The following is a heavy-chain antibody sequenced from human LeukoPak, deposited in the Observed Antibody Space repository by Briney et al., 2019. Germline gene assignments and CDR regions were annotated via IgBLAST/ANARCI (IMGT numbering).Heavy chain of an antibody. V-gene: IGHV1-69*04. CDR3: ARSSSSWTDDAFDI. Sequence: SVKVSCKASGGTFSSYAISWVRQAPGQGLEWMGRITPILGIANYAQKFQGRVTITADKSTSTAYMELSSLRSEDTAVYYSARSSSSWTDDAFDIWGQGTMVTVSS. J-gene: IGHJ3*02. D-gene: IGHD6-13*01. CDR1: GGTFSSYA. CDR2: ITPILGIA.